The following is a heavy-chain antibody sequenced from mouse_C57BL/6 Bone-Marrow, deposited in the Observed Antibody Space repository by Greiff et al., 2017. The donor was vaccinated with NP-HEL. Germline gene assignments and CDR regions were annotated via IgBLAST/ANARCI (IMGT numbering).Heavy chain of an antibody. CDR1: GYTFTDYY. D-gene: IGHD2-4*01. J-gene: IGHJ2*01. V-gene: IGHV1-76*01. Sequence: VQLQQSGAELVRPGASVKLSCKASGYTFTDYYINWVKQRPGQGLEWIARIYPGSGNTYYNEKFKGKATLTAGKSSSTAYMQLSSLTSEDSAVYFCAREPYDYDGGYFDYWGQGTTLTVSS. CDR2: IYPGSGNT. CDR3: AREPYDYDGGYFDY.